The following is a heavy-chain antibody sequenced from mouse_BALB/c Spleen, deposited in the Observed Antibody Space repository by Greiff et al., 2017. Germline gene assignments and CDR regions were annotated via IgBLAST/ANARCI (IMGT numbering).Heavy chain of an antibody. CDR2: INPSNGRT. CDR1: GYTFTSYW. V-gene: IGHV1S81*02. Sequence: QVQLQQSGAELVKPGASVKLSCKASGYTFTSYWMHWVKQRPGQGLEWIGEINPSNGRTNYNEKFKSKATLTVDKSSSTAYMQLSSLTSEDSAVYYCASYGNYVDYAMDYWGQGTSVTVSS. D-gene: IGHD2-1*01. CDR3: ASYGNYVDYAMDY. J-gene: IGHJ4*01.